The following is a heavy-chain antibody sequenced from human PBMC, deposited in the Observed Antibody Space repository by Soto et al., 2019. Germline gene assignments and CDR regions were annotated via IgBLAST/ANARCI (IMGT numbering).Heavy chain of an antibody. Sequence: GGSLRLSCAASGFTFSSYAMSWVRQAPGKGLEWVSTIRAGGGSTDYTDSVKGRFTISRDNSKNTLYLQMNSLRAEDTAVYYCARRPHDSSGYPAPVYGMDVWGQGTTVTVSS. CDR1: GFTFSSYA. J-gene: IGHJ6*02. V-gene: IGHV3-23*01. CDR3: ARRPHDSSGYPAPVYGMDV. D-gene: IGHD3-22*01. CDR2: IRAGGGST.